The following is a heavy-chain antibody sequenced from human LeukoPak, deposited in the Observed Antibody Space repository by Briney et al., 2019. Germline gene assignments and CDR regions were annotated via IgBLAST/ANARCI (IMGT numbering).Heavy chain of an antibody. CDR3: ARHTETYYDILTGYGYFDY. D-gene: IGHD3-9*01. J-gene: IGHJ4*02. Sequence: SETLSLTCTVSGGSISSSSYYWGWIRQAPGKGLEWIGSIYYSGSTYYNPSLKSRVTISVDTSKNQFSLKLSSVTAADTAVYYCARHTETYYDILTGYGYFDYWGQGTLVTVSS. V-gene: IGHV4-39*01. CDR1: GGSISSSSYY. CDR2: IYYSGST.